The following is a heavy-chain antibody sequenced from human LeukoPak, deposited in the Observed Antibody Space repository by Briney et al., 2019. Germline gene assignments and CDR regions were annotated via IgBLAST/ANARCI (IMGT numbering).Heavy chain of an antibody. J-gene: IGHJ4*02. V-gene: IGHV4-38-2*02. Sequence: SETLSLTCTVSGYSISSGYYWGWIRQPPGKGLEWIGSIYHSGSTYYNPSLKSRVTISVDTSKNQFSLKLSSVTAADTAVYYCARLCSYVYYFDYWGQGTLVTVSS. CDR2: IYHSGST. CDR1: GYSISSGYY. CDR3: ARLCSYVYYFDY. D-gene: IGHD5-18*01.